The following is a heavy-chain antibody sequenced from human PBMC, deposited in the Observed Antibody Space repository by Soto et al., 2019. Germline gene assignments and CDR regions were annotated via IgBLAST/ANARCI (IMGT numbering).Heavy chain of an antibody. J-gene: IGHJ4*02. V-gene: IGHV3-30*18. Sequence: QVHLVESGGGVVQPGRSLRLSCAASGFTFSSYGMHWVRQAPGKGLARVAVISDDGSNKYYADSLKGRFTISRDNSKNTLYLQMNSLRAEDTAVYYCAKEWVYDTSGWSFDYWGQGTLVTVSS. D-gene: IGHD3-22*01. CDR2: ISDDGSNK. CDR3: AKEWVYDTSGWSFDY. CDR1: GFTFSSYG.